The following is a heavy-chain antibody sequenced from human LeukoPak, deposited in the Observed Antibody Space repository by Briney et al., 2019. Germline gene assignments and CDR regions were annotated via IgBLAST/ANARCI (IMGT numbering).Heavy chain of an antibody. Sequence: SETLSLTCTVSGGSISSYYWGWIRQPPGKGLEWIGSIYYSGSTYYNPSLKSRVTISVDTSKNQFSLKLSSVTAADTAVYYCARVLSSGYSSSWYYPSWFDPWGQGTLVTVSS. CDR1: GGSISSYY. V-gene: IGHV4-39*07. D-gene: IGHD6-13*01. CDR3: ARVLSSGYSSSWYYPSWFDP. J-gene: IGHJ5*02. CDR2: IYYSGST.